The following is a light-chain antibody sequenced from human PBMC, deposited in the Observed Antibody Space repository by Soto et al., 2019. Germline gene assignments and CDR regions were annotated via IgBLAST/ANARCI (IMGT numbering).Light chain of an antibody. Sequence: SVLARPASGSWSCWQSVTLSFTGTRSDVGRYNYVSWFQQHPGKVPKLIIYDVNNWPSGVSDRFSGSKSGNTASLTISGLQPEDEADYYCSSFTTSSTFVFGTGTKVTVL. CDR2: DVN. J-gene: IGLJ1*01. CDR3: SSFTTSSTFV. CDR1: RSDVGRYNY. V-gene: IGLV2-14*03.